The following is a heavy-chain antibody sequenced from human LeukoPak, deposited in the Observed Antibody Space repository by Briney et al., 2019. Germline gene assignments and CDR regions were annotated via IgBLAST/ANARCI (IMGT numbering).Heavy chain of an antibody. CDR2: TYYRSKWFH. Sequence: SQTLSLTCAISGDGVSSISATWNWIRQSPSRGLEWLGRTYYRSKWFHDYADSVKSRITINPDTSKNQFSLQLNSLTPEDTAVYYCAREEGWLQSSDYFDFWSQGSLVTVSS. J-gene: IGHJ4*02. D-gene: IGHD5-24*01. CDR1: GDGVSSISAT. V-gene: IGHV6-1*01. CDR3: AREEGWLQSSDYFDF.